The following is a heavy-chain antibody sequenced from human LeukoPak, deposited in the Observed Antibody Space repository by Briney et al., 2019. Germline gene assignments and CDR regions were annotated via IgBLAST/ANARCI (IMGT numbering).Heavy chain of an antibody. D-gene: IGHD3-10*01. V-gene: IGHV4-38-2*02. CDR1: GYSITSGYY. CDR2: MYHSGST. Sequence: PSETLSLTCTVSGYSITSGYYWGWIRQPPGKGLEWIGNMYHSGSTSYNPSLKSRVTLSVDTSKNQISLNLSSVTATDTAVYYCTRSGESTFDVWGQGTKVTVSS. CDR3: TRSGESTFDV. J-gene: IGHJ3*01.